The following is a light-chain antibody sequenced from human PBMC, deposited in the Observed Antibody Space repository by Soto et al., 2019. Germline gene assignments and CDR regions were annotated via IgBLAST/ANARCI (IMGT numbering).Light chain of an antibody. CDR3: SSYASSNNLYV. CDR1: SSDVGGYNY. Sequence: QSVLTQPPSASGSPGQSVTISCTGTSSDVGGYNYVSWYQQHPGKAPKLMIYEVSKRPSGVPDRFSGSKSGNTASLTVSGLQAEDEADYYCSSYASSNNLYVFGTGTKVTVL. J-gene: IGLJ1*01. V-gene: IGLV2-8*01. CDR2: EVS.